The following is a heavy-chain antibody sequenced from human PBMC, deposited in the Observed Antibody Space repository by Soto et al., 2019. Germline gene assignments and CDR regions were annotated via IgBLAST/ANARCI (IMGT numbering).Heavy chain of an antibody. J-gene: IGHJ4*02. V-gene: IGHV1-69*13. CDR2: IIPIFGTA. CDR1: GGTFSSYA. CDR3: ARKPLGYYDSSGYYYFDY. D-gene: IGHD3-22*01. Sequence: GASVKVSCKASGGTFSSYAISWVRQAPGQGLEWMGGIIPIFGTANYAQKFQGRVTITADESTSTAYMELSGLRSEDTAVYYCARKPLGYYDSSGYYYFDYWGQGTLVTVSS.